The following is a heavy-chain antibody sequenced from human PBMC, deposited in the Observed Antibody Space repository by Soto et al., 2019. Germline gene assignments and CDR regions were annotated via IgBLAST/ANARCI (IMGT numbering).Heavy chain of an antibody. CDR1: GGSISSGDYY. V-gene: IGHV4-30-4*01. Sequence: QVQLQESGPGLVKPSQTLSLTCTVSGGSISSGDYYWSWIRQPPGKGLEWIGYISYSGSTYYNPPLNSRVTISVDTSKNQFSLRLSSVTAADTAVYYCARERPDGCRLAPCGKGTLVTVAS. CDR2: ISYSGST. D-gene: IGHD6-19*01. J-gene: IGHJ5*02. CDR3: ARERPDGCRLAP.